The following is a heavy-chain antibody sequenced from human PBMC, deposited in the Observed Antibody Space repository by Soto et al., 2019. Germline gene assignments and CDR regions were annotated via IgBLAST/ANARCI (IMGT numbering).Heavy chain of an antibody. V-gene: IGHV2-5*02. CDR1: WFSLNTGGVG. CDR2: IYWDDDK. Sequence: GSGPTLVNPTQTLTLTCTFSWFSLNTGGVGVGWIRQPPGKALEWLALIYWDDDKRYSPSLRSRLTITKDTSKNQVVLTMTNMDPVDTATYYCTHSRCGGDCLQSYSSHYYYGMDVWGQGTTVTVS. CDR3: THSRCGGDCLQSYSSHYYYGMDV. D-gene: IGHD2-21*02. J-gene: IGHJ6*02.